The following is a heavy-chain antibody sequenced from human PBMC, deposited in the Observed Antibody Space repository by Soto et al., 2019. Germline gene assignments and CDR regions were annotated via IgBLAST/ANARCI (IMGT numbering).Heavy chain of an antibody. V-gene: IGHV3-33*01. CDR1: GFTFSSYG. Sequence: PGGSLRLSCAASGFTFSSYGMHWVRQAPGKGLEWVAVIWYDGSNKYYADSVKGRFTISRDNSKNTLYLQMNSLRAEDTAVYYCARDGGYCSGGSCYSLVTTVYMDVWGKGTTVTVSS. CDR3: ARDGGYCSGGSCYSLVTTVYMDV. D-gene: IGHD2-15*01. J-gene: IGHJ6*03. CDR2: IWYDGSNK.